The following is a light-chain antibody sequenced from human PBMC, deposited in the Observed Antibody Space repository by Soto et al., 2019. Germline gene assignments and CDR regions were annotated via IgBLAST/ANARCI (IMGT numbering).Light chain of an antibody. J-gene: IGKJ5*01. CDR3: QQANSFPIT. V-gene: IGKV1-12*01. CDR1: QDVGKW. Sequence: DIQVPKSPTSVSASVGDRVTITCRASQDVGKWLAWYQQKPGKAPTLLIHGASSLQSGVPPRYSGSGYGTDFTLTISSLQPEDFATYYCQQANSFPITSGQGARLEIK. CDR2: GAS.